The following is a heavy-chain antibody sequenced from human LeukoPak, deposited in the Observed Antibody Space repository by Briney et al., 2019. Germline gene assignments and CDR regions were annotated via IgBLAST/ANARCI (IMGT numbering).Heavy chain of an antibody. CDR1: GFTFSSYG. D-gene: IGHD6-19*01. CDR3: AKVRWDNSGWYYLDP. CDR2: ISYNGINE. V-gene: IGHV3-30*19. J-gene: IGHJ5*02. Sequence: GGSLRLSYAASGFTFSSYGMHWVRQAPGKGLEWMAVISYNGINEYYADSVEGRFTISRDNSKSTLLLQMNSLRAEDTAVYYCAKVRWDNSGWYYLDPWGQGTLVTVSS.